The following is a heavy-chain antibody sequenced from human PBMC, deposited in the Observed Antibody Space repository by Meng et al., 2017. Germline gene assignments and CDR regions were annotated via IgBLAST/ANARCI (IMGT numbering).Heavy chain of an antibody. CDR2: INPNSGGT. CDR3: ARFGGIVATISAFDY. Sequence: AEVVQSGGEVKKPGASVKVSCKASGYTFTGYYMHWVRQAPGQGLEWMGRINPNSGGTNYAQKFQGRVTMTRDTSISTAYMELSRLRSDDTAVYYCARFGGIVATISAFDYWGQGTLVTVSS. CDR1: GYTFTGYY. J-gene: IGHJ4*02. V-gene: IGHV1-2*06. D-gene: IGHD5-12*01.